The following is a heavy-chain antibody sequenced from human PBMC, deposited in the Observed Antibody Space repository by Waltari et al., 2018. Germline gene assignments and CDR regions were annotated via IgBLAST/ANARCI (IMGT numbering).Heavy chain of an antibody. CDR1: GGSFSGYY. V-gene: IGHV4-34*01. D-gene: IGHD3-3*01. CDR3: ARLDPYYDFWSGYYLDAFDI. J-gene: IGHJ3*02. Sequence: QVQLQQWGAGLLKPSETLSLTCAVYGGSFSGYYWRWLRQPPGKGLEWIGEINHSGSTNYNPSLKSRVTISVDTSKNQFSLKLSSVTAADTAVYYCARLDPYYDFWSGYYLDAFDIWGQGTMVTVSS. CDR2: INHSGST.